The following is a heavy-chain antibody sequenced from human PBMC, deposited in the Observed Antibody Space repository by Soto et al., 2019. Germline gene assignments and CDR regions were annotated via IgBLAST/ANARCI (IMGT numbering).Heavy chain of an antibody. V-gene: IGHV3-7*01. D-gene: IGHD3-16*01. CDR1: GFTFSTYW. Sequence: SLRLSCVASGFTFSTYWMDWDRQAPGKGLERVDNINQDGSEKYSGDSVKGQFTIWSDNAKNSQYLQMSSLRGEDTAVYFCARDGGTLGVEYLGHGALVTVSS. CDR2: INQDGSEK. J-gene: IGHJ4*01. CDR3: ARDGGTLGVEY.